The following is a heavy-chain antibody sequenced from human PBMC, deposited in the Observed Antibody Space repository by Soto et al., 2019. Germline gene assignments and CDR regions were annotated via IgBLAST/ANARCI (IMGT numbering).Heavy chain of an antibody. CDR2: IYYSGST. CDR3: ARGQVKLRFLEWFPLDV. CDR1: GGSISSYY. Sequence: SETLPLTCTVSGGSISSYYWSWIRQPPGKGLEWIGYIYYSGSTNYNPSLKSRVTISVDTSKNQFSLKLSSVTAADTAVYYCARGQVKLRFLEWFPLDVWGQGTTVTVSS. D-gene: IGHD3-3*01. V-gene: IGHV4-59*01. J-gene: IGHJ6*02.